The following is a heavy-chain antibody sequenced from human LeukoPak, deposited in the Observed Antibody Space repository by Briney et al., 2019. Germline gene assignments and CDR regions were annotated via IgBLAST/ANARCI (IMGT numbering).Heavy chain of an antibody. CDR2: VKSKSDGGIT. CDR1: GFTLSNAR. V-gene: IGHV3-15*01. Sequence: GGSLRLSCAASGFTLSNARMSWVRQAPGKGLEWVGRVKSKSDGGITEYAAPVKGRFTISRDDSKNTLYLQMSSLKTEDTAVYYCTTDAFHWGQGTLVTVSS. CDR3: TTDAFH. J-gene: IGHJ4*02.